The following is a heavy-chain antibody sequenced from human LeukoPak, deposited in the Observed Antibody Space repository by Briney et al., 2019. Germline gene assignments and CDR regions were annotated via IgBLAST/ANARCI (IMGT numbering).Heavy chain of an antibody. D-gene: IGHD4-11*01. Sequence: GGSLRLSCVVSGFTVSTNFMSWVRQAPGERLEWVSVIYSGGSTYYADSVKGRFAISRDNSTNTLYLQMNSLRAEDTAVYYCARTRVDTTTFDYFDYWGQGTLVTVSS. CDR1: GFTVSTNF. CDR2: IYSGGST. V-gene: IGHV3-53*01. J-gene: IGHJ4*02. CDR3: ARTRVDTTTFDYFDY.